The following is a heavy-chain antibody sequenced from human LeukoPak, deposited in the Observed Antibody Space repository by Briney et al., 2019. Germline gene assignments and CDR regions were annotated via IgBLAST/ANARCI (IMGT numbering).Heavy chain of an antibody. D-gene: IGHD3-22*01. CDR3: ARGYYDSSGYPRTDDYYFDY. CDR2: IYYSGST. V-gene: IGHV4-59*01. J-gene: IGHJ4*02. Sequence: KPSETLSLTCTVSGGSISSYYWSWIRPPPGKGLEWIGYIYYSGSTNYNPSLKSRVTISVDTSKNQFSLKLSSVTAADTAVYYCARGYYDSSGYPRTDDYYFDYWGQGTLVTVSS. CDR1: GGSISSYY.